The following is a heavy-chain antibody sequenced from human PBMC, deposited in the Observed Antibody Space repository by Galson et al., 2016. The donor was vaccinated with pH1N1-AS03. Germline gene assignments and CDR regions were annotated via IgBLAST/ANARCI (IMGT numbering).Heavy chain of an antibody. V-gene: IGHV3-74*03. CDR2: MNNNGAYT. D-gene: IGHD3-22*01. CDR1: GFTFPSHW. CDR3: VKSQSYYDLDAFDV. J-gene: IGHJ3*01. Sequence: SLRLSCAASGFTFPSHWMHWVRQAPGKGLVWVSRMNNNGAYTAYADAVKGRFTISRDNAKGTVYQQMNSLRVDDTALYYCVKSQSYYDLDAFDVWGQGTMVTVAS.